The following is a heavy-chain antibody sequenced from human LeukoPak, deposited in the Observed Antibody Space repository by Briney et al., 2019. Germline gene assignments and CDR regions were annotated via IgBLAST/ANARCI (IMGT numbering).Heavy chain of an antibody. V-gene: IGHV5-51*01. D-gene: IGHD6-13*01. Sequence: GESLKISCKGVGYSFTNYWIGWVRQMPGKGMEWMGVIYPGDSRVRYNPSFQGQVTISVDKSVSTAYLQWISLKTSDTAMYYCACRDLSSTWSYPWGQGTLVTVSS. CDR2: IYPGDSRV. J-gene: IGHJ5*02. CDR1: GYSFTNYW. CDR3: ACRDLSSTWSYP.